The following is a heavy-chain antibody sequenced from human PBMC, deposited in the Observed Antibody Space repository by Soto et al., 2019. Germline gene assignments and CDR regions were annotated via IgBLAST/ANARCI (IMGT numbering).Heavy chain of an antibody. J-gene: IGHJ4*02. Sequence: QVQLQESGPGLVKPSQTLSLICTVSGGSVSSNIYYWTWIRQHPGKGPEWIGHIYYRGSTSYNPSLKRRVTISLDTAKNQSSLKLTSVTAADTAVYYCARGYDYDSGGYFFDHWGQGTLVTVSS. CDR1: GGSVSSNIYY. CDR2: IYYRGST. D-gene: IGHD3-22*01. V-gene: IGHV4-31*03. CDR3: ARGYDYDSGGYFFDH.